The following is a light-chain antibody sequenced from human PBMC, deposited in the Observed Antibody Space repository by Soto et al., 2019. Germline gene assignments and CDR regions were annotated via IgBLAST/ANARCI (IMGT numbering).Light chain of an antibody. V-gene: IGLV2-8*01. CDR1: GTDVGQYNY. CDR2: EVN. Sequence: QSVLTQPPSASGSPGQSVTISCTGAGTDVGQYNYVSWYQQHPGKAPKLMIYEVNKRPSGVPDRFSGSKSGNTASLTVSGLQAEDEADYYCSSYAGSSNVFGTGTKLTVL. CDR3: SSYAGSSNV. J-gene: IGLJ1*01.